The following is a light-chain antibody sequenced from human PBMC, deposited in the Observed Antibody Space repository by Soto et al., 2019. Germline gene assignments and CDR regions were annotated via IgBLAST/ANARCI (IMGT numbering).Light chain of an antibody. V-gene: IGKV1-5*01. J-gene: IGKJ1*01. CDR3: RQYSTYPWT. CDR2: DAS. Sequence: DIQMTQSPSTLSTSIGDRVTITCRASQSISDSLAWYQQKPGKAPFLLISDASNLERGVPSRFSGSGSGTEFTLTISSMQPDDFATYYCRQYSTYPWTFGQGTKVDIK. CDR1: QSISDS.